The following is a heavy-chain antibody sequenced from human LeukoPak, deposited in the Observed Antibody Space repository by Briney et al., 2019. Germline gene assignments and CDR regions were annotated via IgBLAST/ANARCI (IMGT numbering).Heavy chain of an antibody. D-gene: IGHD2-8*01. V-gene: IGHV3-43*01. CDR2: ISWDGGST. J-gene: IGHJ6*03. Sequence: GGSLRLSCAASGFTFDDYTMYWVRQAPGKGLEWVSLISWDGGSTYYADSVKGRFTISRDNSKNSLYLQMNSLRTEDTALYYCVLNYYYYMDVWGKGTTVTVSS. CDR1: GFTFDDYT. CDR3: VLNYYYYMDV.